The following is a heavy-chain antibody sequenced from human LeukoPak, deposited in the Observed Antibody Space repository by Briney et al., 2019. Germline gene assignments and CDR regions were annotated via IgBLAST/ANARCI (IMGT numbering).Heavy chain of an antibody. CDR3: ARVEYYYDSRGYYFLYFQH. Sequence: SETLSLTCTVSGGSISSYYWSWIRQPPGKGLEWIGYIYYSGSTNYNPSLKSRVTISVDTSKNQFSLKLSSVTAADTAVYYCARVEYYYDSRGYYFLYFQHWGQGTLVTVSS. J-gene: IGHJ1*01. CDR2: IYYSGST. CDR1: GGSISSYY. V-gene: IGHV4-59*01. D-gene: IGHD3-22*01.